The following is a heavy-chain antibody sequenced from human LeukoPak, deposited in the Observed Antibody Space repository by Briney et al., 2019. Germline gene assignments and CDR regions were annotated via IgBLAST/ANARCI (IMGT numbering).Heavy chain of an antibody. J-gene: IGHJ4*02. D-gene: IGHD6-13*01. Sequence: GGSLRLSCAAWGFTFRCYVMHWVRQAPGKGLEWVAFIRYYGSNKYYADSVKGRFTISRENSKNTLYLQMHSLTAEGTAVYYCEILIAALYWGQGTLVTVSS. V-gene: IGHV3-30*02. CDR2: IRYYGSNK. CDR3: EILIAALY. CDR1: GFTFRCYV.